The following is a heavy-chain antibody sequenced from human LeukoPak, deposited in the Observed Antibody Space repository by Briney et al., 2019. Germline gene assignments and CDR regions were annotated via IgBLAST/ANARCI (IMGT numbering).Heavy chain of an antibody. Sequence: GGSLRLSCAASGFTFSNYAMHWVRQAPGKGLDLEAVISADVSNKYFADSVKGRFTICRDNSKTTLYLQINSLRVEDTAVYYCAKAHTAGWYYFDYWGQGTLVSVSS. D-gene: IGHD6-19*01. V-gene: IGHV3-30*18. CDR1: GFTFSNYA. CDR2: ISADVSNK. CDR3: AKAHTAGWYYFDY. J-gene: IGHJ4*02.